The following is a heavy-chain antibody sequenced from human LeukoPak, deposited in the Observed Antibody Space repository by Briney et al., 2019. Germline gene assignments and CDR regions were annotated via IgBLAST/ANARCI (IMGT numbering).Heavy chain of an antibody. J-gene: IGHJ4*02. CDR3: AKSSYYDSSGYYREYYFGY. D-gene: IGHD3-22*01. V-gene: IGHV3-23*01. Sequence: PGGSLGLSCAASGFTFSTYAMSWVRQAPGKGLEWVSAISGSGGSTNYADSVKGRVTVSRDNSKSTLYLQMNSLRAEDTAVYYCAKSSYYDSSGYYREYYFGYWGQGTLVTVSS. CDR1: GFTFSTYA. CDR2: ISGSGGST.